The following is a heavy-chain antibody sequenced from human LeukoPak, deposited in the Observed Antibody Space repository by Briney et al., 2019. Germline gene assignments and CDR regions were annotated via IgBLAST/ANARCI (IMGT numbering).Heavy chain of an antibody. CDR1: GGSISSYY. CDR2: IYTSGSI. J-gene: IGHJ3*02. CDR3: ARVNYGSGSYYNWYAFDI. V-gene: IGHV4-4*07. D-gene: IGHD3-10*01. Sequence: SETLSLTCTVSGGSISSYYWSWIRQPAGKGLEWIGRIYTSGSINYNPSLKSRVTMSVDTSKNQFSLKLSSVTAADTAVYYCARVNYGSGSYYNWYAFDIWGQGTMVTVSS.